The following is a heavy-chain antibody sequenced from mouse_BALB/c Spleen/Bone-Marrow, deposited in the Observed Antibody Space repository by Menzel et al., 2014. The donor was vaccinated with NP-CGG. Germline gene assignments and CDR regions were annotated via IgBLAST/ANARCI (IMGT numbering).Heavy chain of an antibody. Sequence: DVQLQESGAELVKPGASVKLSCTASGFNIKDTYMHWVKQRPEQGLEWIGRIDPANGNTKYDPKFQGKASITADTSSNTAYLQLSSLTSEDTAVYYCASGYYGSSPYWYFEVWGAGTTVTVSS. CDR3: ASGYYGSSPYWYFEV. D-gene: IGHD1-1*01. CDR1: GFNIKDTY. V-gene: IGHV14-3*02. CDR2: IDPANGNT. J-gene: IGHJ1*01.